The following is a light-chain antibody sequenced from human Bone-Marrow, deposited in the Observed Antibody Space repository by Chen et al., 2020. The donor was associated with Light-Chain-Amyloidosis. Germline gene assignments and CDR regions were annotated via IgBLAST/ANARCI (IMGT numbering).Light chain of an antibody. V-gene: IGLV2-14*01. CDR2: DVS. Sequence: QSALTQPASESGEPGQPIIMPRTGPSSDDGDYNYVSWYQPHPGKAPKLIIYDVSNRPSGVSNPVSGSKSGNTASLTISGLQAEDDADYYCSSYTSSSTVFGGGTKLTVL. CDR1: SSDDGDYNY. J-gene: IGLJ2*01. CDR3: SSYTSSSTV.